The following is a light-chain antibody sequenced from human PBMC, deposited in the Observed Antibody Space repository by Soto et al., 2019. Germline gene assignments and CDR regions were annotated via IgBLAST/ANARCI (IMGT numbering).Light chain of an antibody. J-gene: IGLJ2*01. CDR2: DVS. V-gene: IGLV2-14*03. Sequence: QSALTQPASVSGSPGQSITISCTGTSSDVGGHNYVSWYQQYPGKAPKLMIYDVSNRPSGVSNRFSGSKSANTASLTISGLQAEDEADYYCSSYTPTNGVVFGGGTKLTVL. CDR1: SSDVGGHNY. CDR3: SSYTPTNGVV.